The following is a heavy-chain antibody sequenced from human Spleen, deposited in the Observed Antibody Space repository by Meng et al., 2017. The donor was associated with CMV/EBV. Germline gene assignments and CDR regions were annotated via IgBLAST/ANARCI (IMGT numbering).Heavy chain of an antibody. D-gene: IGHD3-9*01. J-gene: IGHJ4*02. Sequence: SRFRFSHNSMDWVRPAPVKGLEWVAPIRKKVTSYPPEYAASVKGRFTVSRDDSKNSLYLQMNSLNTEDTAIYYCGSGLSGSETTRGFWGQGALVTVSS. CDR2: IRKKVTSYPP. CDR3: GSGLSGSETTRGF. CDR1: RFRFSHNS. V-gene: IGHV3-72*01.